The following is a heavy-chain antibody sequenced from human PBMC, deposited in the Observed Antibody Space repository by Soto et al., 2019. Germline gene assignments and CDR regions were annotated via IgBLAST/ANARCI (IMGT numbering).Heavy chain of an antibody. D-gene: IGHD5-12*01. CDR3: AKDTQRYSGYDSLFDY. Sequence: GGSLRLSCAASGFTFDDYAMHWVRQAPGKGLEWVSGISWNSGSIGYADSVKGRFTISRDNAKNSLYLQMNSLRAEDTALYYCAKDTQRYSGYDSLFDYWGQGTLVTVSS. CDR1: GFTFDDYA. CDR2: ISWNSGSI. V-gene: IGHV3-9*01. J-gene: IGHJ4*02.